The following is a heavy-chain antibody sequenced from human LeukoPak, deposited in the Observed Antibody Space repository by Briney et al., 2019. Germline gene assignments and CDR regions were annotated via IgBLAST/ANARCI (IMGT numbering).Heavy chain of an antibody. D-gene: IGHD3-22*01. J-gene: IGHJ4*02. CDR1: GGSISSYY. Sequence: SETLSLTCTVSGGSISSYYWSWIRQPPGKGLEWIGYIYYSGSTNYNPSLKSRATISVDTSKNQFSLKLSSVTAADTAVYYCARGVYDSSGRFDYWGQGTLVTVSS. V-gene: IGHV4-59*01. CDR3: ARGVYDSSGRFDY. CDR2: IYYSGST.